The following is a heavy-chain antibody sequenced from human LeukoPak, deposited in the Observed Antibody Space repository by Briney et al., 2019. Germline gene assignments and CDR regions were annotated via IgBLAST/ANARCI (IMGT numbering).Heavy chain of an antibody. J-gene: IGHJ3*01. CDR1: GFSFSTYS. CDR2: ISRSSAHI. CDR3: TSRYCTTTNCLSFDF. D-gene: IGHD2-2*01. V-gene: IGHV3-21*01. Sequence: PGGSLRLSCAASGFSFSTYSMNWVRQAPGKGLEWVSSISRSSAHIIYADSVKGRFSISRDNARNSLYLQMNSLRVEYTAVYYCTSRYCTTTNCLSFDFWGQGTLVTVSS.